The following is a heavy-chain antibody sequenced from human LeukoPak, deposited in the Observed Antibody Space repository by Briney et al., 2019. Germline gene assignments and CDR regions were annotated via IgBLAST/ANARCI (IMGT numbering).Heavy chain of an antibody. J-gene: IGHJ4*02. V-gene: IGHV5-51*01. CDR2: IYPGDSDT. CDR1: GYSFASYW. D-gene: IGHD1-1*01. Sequence: GESLKISCKGSGYSFASYWIVWVRQMPGKGLECMGIIYPGDSDTRYRPSFQGQVTISADKSISTAYLQWSGLKTSDTAMYYCATTTTRGIPHYFDYWGQGILVTVSS. CDR3: ATTTTRGIPHYFDY.